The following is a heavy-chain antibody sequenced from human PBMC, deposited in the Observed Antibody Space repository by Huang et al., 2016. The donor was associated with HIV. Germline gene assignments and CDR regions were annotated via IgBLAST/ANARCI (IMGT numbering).Heavy chain of an antibody. Sequence: QITLKESGPTLVKPTQTVTVTCTFSGFSLTTTGVTVGWIRQSPGKALEWLALIDWDEDKRYSPSLDNRLTITRDTSKNQLVFTLTTLDPVDTATYYCAAGRGGYFPYWVRGTLVTVSS. CDR1: GFSLTTTGVT. D-gene: IGHD2-15*01. CDR3: AAGRGGYFPY. V-gene: IGHV2-5*02. J-gene: IGHJ4*02. CDR2: IDWDEDK.